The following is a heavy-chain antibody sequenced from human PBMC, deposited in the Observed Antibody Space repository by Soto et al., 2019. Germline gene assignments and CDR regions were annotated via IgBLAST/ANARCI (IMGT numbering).Heavy chain of an antibody. D-gene: IGHD6-19*01. CDR3: ARGVAGTHYYYGLDV. V-gene: IGHV1-69*08. Sequence: GASVKVSCKASGDTFSNYTVSWVRQAPGQGLEWMGRIIPILDTANYAQKFQGRVTITADKSTSTAYMDLTNLRSADTAVYYCARGVAGTHYYYGLDVWGQGTTVTVSS. J-gene: IGHJ6*02. CDR2: IIPILDTA. CDR1: GDTFSNYT.